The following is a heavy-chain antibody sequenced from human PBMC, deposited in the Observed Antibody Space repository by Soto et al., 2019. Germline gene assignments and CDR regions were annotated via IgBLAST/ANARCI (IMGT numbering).Heavy chain of an antibody. CDR1: GGTLSTYS. J-gene: IGHJ6*03. CDR3: ARPSGGRDSAGNYMDS. Sequence: QVQLVQSGPEVKRPGSSVNVSCKTSGGTLSTYSISWVRQAPGQGLEWVGRSLTFVGKANVAQQFKGRGTITADRSTDTVYMEMRGLTSDDTAVYYCARPSGGRDSAGNYMDSWGTGTTVTVSS. CDR2: SLTFVGKA. V-gene: IGHV1-69*02. D-gene: IGHD2-8*02.